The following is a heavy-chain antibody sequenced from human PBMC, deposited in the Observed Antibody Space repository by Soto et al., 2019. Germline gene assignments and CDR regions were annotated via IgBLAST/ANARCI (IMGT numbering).Heavy chain of an antibody. Sequence: HPGGSLRLSCAASGFTFSSYAMSWVRQAPGKGLEWVSAISGSGGSTYYADSVKGRFTISRDNSKNTLYLQMNSLRAEDTAVYYCAKDLVAAAGNGGYYYYYYMDVWGKGTTVTLSS. J-gene: IGHJ6*03. D-gene: IGHD6-13*01. V-gene: IGHV3-23*01. CDR2: ISGSGGST. CDR3: AKDLVAAAGNGGYYYYYYMDV. CDR1: GFTFSSYA.